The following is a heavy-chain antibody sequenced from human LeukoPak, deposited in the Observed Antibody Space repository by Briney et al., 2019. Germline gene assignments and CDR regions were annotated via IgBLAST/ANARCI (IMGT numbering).Heavy chain of an antibody. D-gene: IGHD3-22*01. Sequence: PGGSLRLSCAASGFTFSNYGMNWVRQAPGKGLEWVSAISGSGGSTYYADSVKGRFTISRDNSKNTLYLQMNSLRAEDTAVYYCAKGYYYDSSGYYVAYMDVWGKGTTVTISS. V-gene: IGHV3-23*01. CDR3: AKGYYYDSSGYYVAYMDV. CDR2: ISGSGGST. J-gene: IGHJ6*03. CDR1: GFTFSNYG.